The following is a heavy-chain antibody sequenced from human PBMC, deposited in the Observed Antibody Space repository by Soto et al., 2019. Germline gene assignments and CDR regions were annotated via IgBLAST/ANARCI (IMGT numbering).Heavy chain of an antibody. CDR2: IYYSWST. Sequence: SETLSLTCTVSGGSISSSSYYWGWIRQPPGKGLEWIGSIYYSWSTYYNPSLKSRVTISVDTSKNQFSLKLSSVTAADTAVYYCERHVRQTRLSEAGIDVNWFDPCGQVSLVTVSS. D-gene: IGHD6-13*01. V-gene: IGHV4-39*01. J-gene: IGHJ5*02. CDR3: ERHVRQTRLSEAGIDVNWFDP. CDR1: GGSISSSSYY.